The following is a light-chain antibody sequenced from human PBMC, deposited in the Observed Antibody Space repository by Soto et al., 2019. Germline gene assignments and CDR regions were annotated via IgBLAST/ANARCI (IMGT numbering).Light chain of an antibody. CDR3: QQYNSYLT. CDR1: QSISSW. CDR2: DAS. J-gene: IGKJ4*01. V-gene: IGKV1-5*01. Sequence: DIQMTQSPSTLSASVGDRVTITCRASQSISSWLAWYQQKPGKAPKLLIYDASSLESGVPSRFSGSGSGTEFSLTISSLLPDDFADYYCQQYNSYLTFGGGTKVEIK.